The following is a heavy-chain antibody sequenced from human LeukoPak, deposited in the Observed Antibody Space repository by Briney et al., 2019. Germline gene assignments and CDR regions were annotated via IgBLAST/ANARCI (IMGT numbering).Heavy chain of an antibody. Sequence: GGSLRLSCAASGFTFSSSAMSWVRQAPGKGLEWVSSISGSGDSTYYADSVKGRFTISRDNSKNTLYLQMNSLRAEDTAVYYCARDMVRGVDYWGQGTLVTVSS. CDR3: ARDMVRGVDY. CDR2: ISGSGDST. J-gene: IGHJ4*02. D-gene: IGHD3-10*01. V-gene: IGHV3-23*01. CDR1: GFTFSSSA.